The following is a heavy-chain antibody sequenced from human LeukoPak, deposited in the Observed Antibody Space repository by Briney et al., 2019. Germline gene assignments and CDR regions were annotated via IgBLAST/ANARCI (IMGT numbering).Heavy chain of an antibody. CDR3: ARVTDSGYREYYYYGMDV. J-gene: IGHJ6*02. V-gene: IGHV3-30-3*01. CDR1: GFTFSSYA. D-gene: IGHD5-24*01. CDR2: IPYDGSNK. Sequence: GGSLRLSCAASGFTFSSYAMHWVRQAPGKGLEWVSVIPYDGSNKYYADSVKGRFTISRDNSKNTLYLQMNSLRAEDTAVYYCARVTDSGYREYYYYGMDVWGQGTTVTVSS.